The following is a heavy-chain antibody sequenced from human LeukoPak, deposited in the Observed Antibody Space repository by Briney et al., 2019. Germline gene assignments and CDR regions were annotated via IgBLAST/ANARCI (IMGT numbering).Heavy chain of an antibody. CDR2: IRYDGSNK. CDR3: AKALLWFGELYSPY. CDR1: GFTFSSYW. D-gene: IGHD3-10*01. J-gene: IGHJ4*02. V-gene: IGHV3-30*02. Sequence: GGSLRLSCAASGFTFSSYWMHWVRQAPGKGLEWVAFIRYDGSNKYYADSVKGRFTISRDNSKNTLYLQMNSLRAEDTAVYYCAKALLWFGELYSPYWGQGTLVTVSS.